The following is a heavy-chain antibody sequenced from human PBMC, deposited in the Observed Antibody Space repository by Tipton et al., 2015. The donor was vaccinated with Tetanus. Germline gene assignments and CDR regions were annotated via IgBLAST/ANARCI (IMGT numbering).Heavy chain of an antibody. D-gene: IGHD6-19*01. J-gene: IGHJ4*02. V-gene: IGHV4-61*08. CDR2: VDNKGSA. CDR3: TRERLESSGWFSQHFFDS. Sequence: TLSLTCNVSGDSISSGGYFWSWIRQHPVKGLEWIGYVDNKGSANYNPSFKSRVTISLATSKNEVSLKMNSMTPADTARYYCTRERLESSGWFSQHFFDSWGRGILVTVSS. CDR1: GDSISSGGYF.